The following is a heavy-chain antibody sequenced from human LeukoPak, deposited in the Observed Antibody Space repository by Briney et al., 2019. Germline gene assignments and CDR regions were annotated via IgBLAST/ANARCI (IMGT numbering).Heavy chain of an antibody. CDR3: AKDGYYYDSSGYYYPDY. V-gene: IGHV3-23*01. CDR1: GFTFDDYA. Sequence: GGSLRLSCAASGFTFDDYAMHWVRQAPGKGLEWVSGISGSGGSTYYADSVKGRFTISRDNSKNTLYLQMNSLRAEDTAVYYCAKDGYYYDSSGYYYPDYWGQGTLVTVSS. CDR2: ISGSGGST. D-gene: IGHD3-22*01. J-gene: IGHJ4*02.